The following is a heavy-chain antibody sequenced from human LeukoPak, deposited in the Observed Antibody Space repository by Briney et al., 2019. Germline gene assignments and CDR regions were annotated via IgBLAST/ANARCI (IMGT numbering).Heavy chain of an antibody. CDR2: ISRNGDST. V-gene: IGHV3-64*01. D-gene: IGHD1-26*01. Sequence: PGGSLRLSCAASGFTFSSYALHWVRQAPGKGLEYVSAISRNGDSTYYANSVKGRFTISRDNSKNTLYLQMGSLRVEDMAVYYCARVATGWEVPPRVYYYYYYMDVWGKGTTVTVSS. CDR1: GFTFSSYA. CDR3: ARVATGWEVPPRVYYYYYYMDV. J-gene: IGHJ6*03.